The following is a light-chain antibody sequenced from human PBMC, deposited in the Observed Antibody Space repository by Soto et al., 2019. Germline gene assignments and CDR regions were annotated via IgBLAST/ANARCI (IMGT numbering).Light chain of an antibody. V-gene: IGKV1-39*01. Sequence: DIQMTQSPSSLSASVGDRVTITCRASQSISSYLNWYQQKPGKAPNLLIYAASSLQSGVPSRFSGSGSGTDFTLTISSLQPEDFATYYCQQSYSNQLTFGGGTKVDIK. CDR1: QSISSY. CDR2: AAS. CDR3: QQSYSNQLT. J-gene: IGKJ4*01.